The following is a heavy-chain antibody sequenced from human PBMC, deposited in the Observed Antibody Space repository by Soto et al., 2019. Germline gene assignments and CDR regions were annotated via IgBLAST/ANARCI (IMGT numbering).Heavy chain of an antibody. J-gene: IGHJ4*02. D-gene: IGHD5-18*01. CDR2: IYYSGST. CDR3: ARSGYSYGPNPLLY. CDR1: GGSISSGGYY. V-gene: IGHV4-31*03. Sequence: QVQLQESGPGLVKPSQTLSLTCTVSGGSISSGGYYWSWIRQHPGKGLEWIGHIYYSGSTYYNLFLNSRVTISVYTSKNQFSLKLSSVTASDTAVYYCARSGYSYGPNPLLYWGQGTLVTVSS.